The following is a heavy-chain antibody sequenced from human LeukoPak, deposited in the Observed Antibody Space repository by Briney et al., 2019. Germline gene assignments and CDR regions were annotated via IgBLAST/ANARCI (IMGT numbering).Heavy chain of an antibody. CDR3: AKDEAVAGANWFDP. V-gene: IGHV3-33*06. CDR2: IWYDGSNK. CDR1: GFTFSSYG. J-gene: IGHJ5*02. Sequence: PGGSLRLSCAASGFTFSSYGMHWVRQAPGKGLEWVAVIWYDGSNKYYADSVKGRFTISRDNSKNTLYLQMNSLRAEDTAVYYCAKDEAVAGANWFDPWGQGTLVTVSS. D-gene: IGHD6-19*01.